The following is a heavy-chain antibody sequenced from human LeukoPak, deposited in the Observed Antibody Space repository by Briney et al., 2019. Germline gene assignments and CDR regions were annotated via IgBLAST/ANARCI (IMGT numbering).Heavy chain of an antibody. CDR1: GGSISSGGYY. Sequence: SETLSLTCTVSGGSISSGGYYWSWIRQPPGKGLEWIGYIYHSGSTYYNPSLKSRVTISVDTSKNQFSLKLSSVTAADTAVYYCARGGIQLWPVNLGYWGQGTLVTVSS. CDR3: ARGGIQLWPVNLGY. CDR2: IYHSGST. V-gene: IGHV4-30-2*01. J-gene: IGHJ4*02. D-gene: IGHD5-18*01.